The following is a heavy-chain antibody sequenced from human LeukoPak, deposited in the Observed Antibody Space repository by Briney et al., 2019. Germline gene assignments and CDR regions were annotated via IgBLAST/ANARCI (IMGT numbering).Heavy chain of an antibody. D-gene: IGHD2-2*01. CDR2: ISAYNGNT. J-gene: IGHJ6*02. CDR3: ARVYCSSTSCQYYYYYGMDV. CDR1: GYTFTSYG. V-gene: IGHV1-18*01. Sequence: GASVKVSCKASGYTFTSYGISWVRQAPGQGLDWMGWISAYNGNTNYAQKLQGRVTMTTDTSTSTAYMELRSLRSDDTAVYYCARVYCSSTSCQYYYYYGMDVWGQGTTVTVSS.